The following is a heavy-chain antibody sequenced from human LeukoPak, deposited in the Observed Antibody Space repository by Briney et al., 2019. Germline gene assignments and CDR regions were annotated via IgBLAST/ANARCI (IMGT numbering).Heavy chain of an antibody. D-gene: IGHD3-10*01. CDR2: IYTSGST. Sequence: SETLSLTCTVSGGSISSSSYYWGWIRQPPGKGLEWIGRIYTSGSTNYNPSLKSRVTMSVDTSKNQFSLKLSSVTAADTAVYYCALSGSSGSYSRLYYYMDVWGKGTTVTVSS. CDR3: ALSGSSGSYSRLYYYMDV. CDR1: GGSISSSSYY. V-gene: IGHV4-61*05. J-gene: IGHJ6*03.